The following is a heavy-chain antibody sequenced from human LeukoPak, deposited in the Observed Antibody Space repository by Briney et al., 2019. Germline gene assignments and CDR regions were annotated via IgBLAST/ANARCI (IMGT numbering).Heavy chain of an antibody. CDR2: IWYDGSNK. CDR3: TSWGDTTAEYFQR. CDR1: GSTFSSYG. Sequence: GGSLRLSCAASGSTFSSYGMHWVRQAPGKGLEWVAVIWYDGSNKYYADSVKGRFTISRDNSKNTLYLQMNSLRAEDTAVYYCTSWGDTTAEYFQRWGQGTLVTVSS. V-gene: IGHV3-33*01. J-gene: IGHJ1*01. D-gene: IGHD2-21*02.